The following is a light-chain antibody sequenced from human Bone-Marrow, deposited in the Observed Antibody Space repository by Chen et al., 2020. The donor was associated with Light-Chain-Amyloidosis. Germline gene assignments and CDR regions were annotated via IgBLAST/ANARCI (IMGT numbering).Light chain of an antibody. Sequence: DIVMTQSPASLAVSLGERATINCKSRQTIFFNYNVKNYLAWYQQKPGQPPKLLIYWASTRKSGVPDRFSGSGSGTNFTLTSNSLQAEDVAVYFCQQYYSTPTFGQGTKLEI. J-gene: IGKJ2*01. CDR1: QTIFFNYNVKNY. V-gene: IGKV4-1*01. CDR3: QQYYSTPT. CDR2: WAS.